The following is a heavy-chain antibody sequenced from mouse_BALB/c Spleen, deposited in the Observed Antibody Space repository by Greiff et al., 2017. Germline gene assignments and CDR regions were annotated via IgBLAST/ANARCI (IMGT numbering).Heavy chain of an antibody. CDR2: ISSGSSTI. Sequence: EVQGVESGGGLVQPGGSRKLSCAASGFTFSSFGMHWVRQAPEKGLEWVAYISSGSSTIYYADTVKGRFTISRDNPKNTLFLQMTSLRSEDTAMYYCARSGYDYDADYWGQGTTLTVSS. CDR1: GFTFSSFG. J-gene: IGHJ2*01. V-gene: IGHV5-17*02. CDR3: ARSGYDYDADY. D-gene: IGHD2-4*01.